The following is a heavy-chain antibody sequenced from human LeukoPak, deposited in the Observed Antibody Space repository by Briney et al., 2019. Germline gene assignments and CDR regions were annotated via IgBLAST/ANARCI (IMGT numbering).Heavy chain of an antibody. Sequence: GGSLRLSCAASGFTFSSYSMNWIRQAPGKGLEWVSSISSSTSYIYYADSVKGRFTISKDNAKNSLHLQVNSLRAEDTAVYYCAKEGRSGWSDFDYWGQGTLVTVSS. D-gene: IGHD6-19*01. J-gene: IGHJ4*02. CDR2: ISSSTSYI. CDR1: GFTFSSYS. V-gene: IGHV3-21*01. CDR3: AKEGRSGWSDFDY.